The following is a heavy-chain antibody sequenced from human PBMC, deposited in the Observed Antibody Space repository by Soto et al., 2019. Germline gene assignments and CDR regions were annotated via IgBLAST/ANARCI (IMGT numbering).Heavy chain of an antibody. V-gene: IGHV5-51*03. D-gene: IGHD3-9*01. CDR3: ARIESQGYYDILTGSYYYYYMDV. CDR1: GYSFTSYW. CDR2: IYPGDSDT. Sequence: EVQLVQSGAEVKKPGESLKISCKGSGYSFTSYWIGWVRQMPGKGLEWMGIIYPGDSDTRYSPSFQGQVTISADKSISTAYLQWSSLKASDTAMYYCARIESQGYYDILTGSYYYYYMDVWGKGTTVTVSS. J-gene: IGHJ6*03.